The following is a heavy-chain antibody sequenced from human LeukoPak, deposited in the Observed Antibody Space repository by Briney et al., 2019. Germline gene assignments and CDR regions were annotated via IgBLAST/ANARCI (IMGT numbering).Heavy chain of an antibody. J-gene: IGHJ4*02. CDR2: INHSGST. V-gene: IGHV4-34*01. CDR3: ARGVFYWNYGYFDY. Sequence: SETLSLTCAVYGGPFSGYYWSWIRQPPGKGLEWIGEINHSGSTNYNPSLKSRVTISVDTSKNQFSLKLSSVAAADTAVYYCARGVFYWNYGYFDYWGQGTLVTVSS. D-gene: IGHD1-7*01. CDR1: GGPFSGYY.